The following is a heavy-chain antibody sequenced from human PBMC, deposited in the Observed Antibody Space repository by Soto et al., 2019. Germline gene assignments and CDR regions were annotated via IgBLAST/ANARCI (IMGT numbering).Heavy chain of an antibody. CDR3: AFFFFQAEDGIRDVRSVSAFLLNRSSDL. D-gene: IGHD3-10*02. CDR2: ISYDGSNK. Sequence: KGLEWVAVISYDGSNKYYADSVKGRFTISKDNSKNTPYLQISSLRADDTAVYYCAFFFFQAEDGIRDVRSVSAFLLNRSSDL. V-gene: IGHV3-30-3*01. J-gene: IGHJ2*01.